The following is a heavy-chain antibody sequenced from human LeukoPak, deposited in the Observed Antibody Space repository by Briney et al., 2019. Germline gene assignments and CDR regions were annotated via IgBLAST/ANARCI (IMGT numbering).Heavy chain of an antibody. CDR1: GYSFTTYW. J-gene: IGHJ5*02. V-gene: IGHV5-51*01. D-gene: IGHD2-2*02. Sequence: RGESLKISCKGSGYSFTTYWIGWVRQMPGKGLEWMGIIYPGDSNTRYSPSFQGQVTISADKSISTAYLQWSSPKASDTAMYYCARHVVPYCTTTSCDTSWFDPWGQGTLVTVSS. CDR2: IYPGDSNT. CDR3: ARHVVPYCTTTSCDTSWFDP.